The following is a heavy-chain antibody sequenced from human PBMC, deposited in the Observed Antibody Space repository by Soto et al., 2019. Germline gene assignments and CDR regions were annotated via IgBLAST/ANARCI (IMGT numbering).Heavy chain of an antibody. V-gene: IGHV3-11*05. CDR1: GFTFSDYY. CDR2: ISSSSSYT. D-gene: IGHD5-18*01. J-gene: IGHJ6*02. Sequence: GGSLRLSCAASGFTFSDYYMSWIRQAPGKGLEWVSYISSSSSYTNYADSVKGRFTISRDNAKNSLYLQWNSLKASDTAMYYCARGGYSYGLWYYYGMDVWGQGTTVTVSS. CDR3: ARGGYSYGLWYYYGMDV.